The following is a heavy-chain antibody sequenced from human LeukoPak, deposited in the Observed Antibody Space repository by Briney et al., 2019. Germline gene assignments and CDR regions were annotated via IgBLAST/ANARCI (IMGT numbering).Heavy chain of an antibody. CDR1: GGSISSGDYY. Sequence: PSQTLSLTCTVSGGSISSGDYYWSWIPQPPGQGLVWIGYIYYSGSTYYNPSLKSRVTISVDTSKSQFSLKLSSVTAADTAVYYCARSTVVTHYYYYYMDVWGKGTTVTVSS. D-gene: IGHD4-23*01. J-gene: IGHJ6*03. CDR3: ARSTVVTHYYYYYMDV. V-gene: IGHV4-30-4*08. CDR2: IYYSGST.